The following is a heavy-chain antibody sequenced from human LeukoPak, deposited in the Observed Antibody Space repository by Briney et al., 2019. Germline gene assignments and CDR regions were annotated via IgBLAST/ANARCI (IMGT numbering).Heavy chain of an antibody. V-gene: IGHV4-59*01. CDR1: GGSISSYY. D-gene: IGHD3-22*01. Sequence: SETLSLTCTVSGGSISSYYWSWIRQPPGKGLEWIGYIYYSGSTNYNPSLKSRVTISVDTSKNQFSLKLGSVTAADTAVYYCARESAGLSYYYDSSGYGRWFDPWGQGTLVTVSS. CDR2: IYYSGST. J-gene: IGHJ5*02. CDR3: ARESAGLSYYYDSSGYGRWFDP.